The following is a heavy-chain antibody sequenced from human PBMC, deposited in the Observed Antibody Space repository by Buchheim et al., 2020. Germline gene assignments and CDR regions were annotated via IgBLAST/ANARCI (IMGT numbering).Heavy chain of an antibody. Sequence: EVQLLASGGGLVQPGGSLRLSCAASGFTSGSYAMAWVRQAPGQGLEWVASIGGSGVKTYYRDSVKGRFTISRDSSKNTLYLQMNSLRVEDTALYFCAKGRGFDRWGQGT. V-gene: IGHV3-23*01. CDR3: AKGRGFDR. J-gene: IGHJ4*02. CDR2: IGGSGVKT. CDR1: GFTSGSYA.